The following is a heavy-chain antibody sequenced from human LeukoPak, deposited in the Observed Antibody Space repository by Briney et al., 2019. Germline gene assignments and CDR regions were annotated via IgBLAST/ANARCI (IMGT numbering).Heavy chain of an antibody. V-gene: IGHV1-2*02. D-gene: IGHD6-6*01. CDR2: INPNSGGT. CDR3: ARDGIAAHALYYYYGMDV. Sequence: GASVKVSCKASGYTFTGYFMHWVRQAPGQGLEWMGWINPNSGGTNYAQKFQGRVTMTRDTSISTAYMELSRLRSDDTAMYYCARDGIAAHALYYYYGMDVWGQGTTVTVSS. CDR1: GYTFTGYF. J-gene: IGHJ6*02.